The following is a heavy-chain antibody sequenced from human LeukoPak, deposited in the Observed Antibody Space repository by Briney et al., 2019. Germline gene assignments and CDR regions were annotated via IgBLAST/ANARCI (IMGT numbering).Heavy chain of an antibody. CDR3: ASGSSSWSYYFDY. J-gene: IGHJ4*02. D-gene: IGHD6-13*01. V-gene: IGHV4-59*01. CDR2: IYYSGST. CDR1: GGSISSYY. Sequence: SETLSLTCTVSGGSISSYYWSWIRQPPGKGLEWIGYIYYSGSTNYNPSLKSRVTISVDTSKNQFSLKLSSVTAADTAVYYCASGSSSWSYYFDYWGQGTLVRLL.